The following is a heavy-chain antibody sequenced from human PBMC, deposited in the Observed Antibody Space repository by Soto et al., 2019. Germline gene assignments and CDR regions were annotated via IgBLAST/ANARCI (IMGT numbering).Heavy chain of an antibody. CDR3: ARTSKLWREFDP. Sequence: GGTQSRPSTPWGIHVTSNNMAWVRQVPGRGRGWVAVVYSGGSAYYGDYVKGGFTIAGDTVKNTMYLQMNNLRREDTAVYYCARTSKLWREFDPWGQGTLGTGSS. CDR1: GIHVTSNN. J-gene: IGHJ5*02. V-gene: IGHV3-53*05. CDR2: VYSGGSA. D-gene: IGHD1-1*01.